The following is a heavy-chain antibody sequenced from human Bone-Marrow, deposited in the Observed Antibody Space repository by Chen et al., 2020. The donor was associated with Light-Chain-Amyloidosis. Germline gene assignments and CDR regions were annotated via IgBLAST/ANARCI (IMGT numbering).Heavy chain of an antibody. CDR3: ARDSLACEGYWSGGNCYGRTSYDMDV. Sequence: QVQLQESGPGLVKPSQTLSLTCTVSGGSISSGRYYWSWIRQPAGKGLAWIGRIYTSGSTNYNPSLKTGVTISVDTSKQQFSLKLSSVSAPVTAVYHWARDSLACEGYWSGGNCYGRTSYDMDVWVKGPMVTVSS. D-gene: IGHD2-15*01. CDR1: GGSISSGRYY. J-gene: IGHJ6*03. V-gene: IGHV4-61*02. CDR2: IYTSGST.